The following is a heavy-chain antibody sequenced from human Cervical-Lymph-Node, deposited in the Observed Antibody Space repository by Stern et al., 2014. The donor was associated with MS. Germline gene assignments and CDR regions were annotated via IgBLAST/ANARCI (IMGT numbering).Heavy chain of an antibody. CDR1: GDTFTRYG. Sequence: QLEESGAEVKQPGTSLKVSCKASGDTFTRYGINLVRQAPGQGLEGMGSIGGSTGHTKSARELKGRLTLTTCSSTFPASTEIWSLRSDDTAVYYCARRPHLLDSYNWLDPWGRGTLVTVSS. V-gene: IGHV1-18*04. J-gene: IGHJ5*02. CDR3: ARRPHLLDSYNWLDP. D-gene: IGHD1-1*01. CDR2: IGGSTGHT.